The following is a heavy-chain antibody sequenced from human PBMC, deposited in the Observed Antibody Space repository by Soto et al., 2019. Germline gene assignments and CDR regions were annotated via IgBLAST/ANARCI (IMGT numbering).Heavy chain of an antibody. V-gene: IGHV3-23*01. J-gene: IGHJ4*02. CDR1: GFRFSNYA. CDR2: ISGDGDNT. D-gene: IGHD5-12*01. CDR3: ARPSDGATARFDS. Sequence: VQVLESGGGLEQPGGSLRLSCAASGFRFSNYAMSWVRQAPGKGLEWVSAISGDGDNTYYADSVKGRFTISRDNSKNTLYLQMNSLRAEDTAIYYCARPSDGATARFDSWGQGTLVTVSS.